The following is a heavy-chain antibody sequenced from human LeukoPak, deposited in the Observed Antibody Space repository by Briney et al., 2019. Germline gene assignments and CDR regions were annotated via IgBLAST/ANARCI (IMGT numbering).Heavy chain of an antibody. CDR3: ARPHDGGSYSNDAFDI. CDR1: GFTFSSYG. Sequence: TGGSLRLSCAASGFTFSSYGMHWVRQAPGQGLEWMGWINPDSGGTRYSQKFQGRVTMTRDTSINTVYMELSRLRSDDTAVYYCARPHDGGSYSNDAFDIWGQGTMVTVSS. D-gene: IGHD1-26*01. J-gene: IGHJ3*02. CDR2: INPDSGGT. V-gene: IGHV1-2*02.